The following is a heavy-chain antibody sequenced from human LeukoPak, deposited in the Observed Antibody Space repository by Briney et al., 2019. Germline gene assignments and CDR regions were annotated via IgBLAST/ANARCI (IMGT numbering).Heavy chain of an antibody. Sequence: PSETLSLTCTVSGGSISSYYWSWTRQPAGKVLEWIGRIHTSGSTNYSPSLKSRVTMSVDTSKNQFSLKLSSVTAADTAVYYCARDCSGGSCYSFDYWGQGTLVTVSS. D-gene: IGHD2-15*01. CDR2: IHTSGST. J-gene: IGHJ4*02. V-gene: IGHV4-4*07. CDR3: ARDCSGGSCYSFDY. CDR1: GGSISSYY.